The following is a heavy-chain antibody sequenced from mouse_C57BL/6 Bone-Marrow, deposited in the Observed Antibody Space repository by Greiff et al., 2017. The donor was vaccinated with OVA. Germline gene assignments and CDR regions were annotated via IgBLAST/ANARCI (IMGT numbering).Heavy chain of an antibody. V-gene: IGHV14-4*01. CDR1: GFNITDDY. CDR3: TTYRY. CDR2: IDPENGDT. J-gene: IGHJ2*01. Sequence: EVQLVESGAELVRPGASVKLSCTASGFNITDDYMHWVKERPEQGLEWIGWIDPENGDTEYASKFKGKATITADTSSKTVYLHLCSLTSEYTAVYYCTTYRYWGQGTTLPVSS.